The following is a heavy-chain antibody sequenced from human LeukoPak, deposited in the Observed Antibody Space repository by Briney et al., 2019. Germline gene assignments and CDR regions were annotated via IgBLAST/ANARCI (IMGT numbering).Heavy chain of an antibody. D-gene: IGHD2-21*02. V-gene: IGHV3-21*01. Sequence: PGGSLRLSCAASGFTFSSYSMNWVRQAPGKGLEWVSSISSSSSYIYYADSVKGRFTISRDNAKNSLYLQMNSLRAEDTAVYYCARAAYCGGDCYCDYWGQGTLVTVSS. CDR2: ISSSSSYI. CDR1: GFTFSSYS. CDR3: ARAAYCGGDCYCDY. J-gene: IGHJ4*02.